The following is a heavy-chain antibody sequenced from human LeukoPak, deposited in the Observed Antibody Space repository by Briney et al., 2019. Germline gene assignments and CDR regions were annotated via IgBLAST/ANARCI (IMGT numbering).Heavy chain of an antibody. V-gene: IGHV3-30-3*01. D-gene: IGHD3-10*01. J-gene: IGHJ5*02. CDR3: PKDLTSDFGGAFDP. CDR1: RFTFSSYA. CDR2: ISYDGSNK. Sequence: GGSLRLSCAASRFTFSSYAMHWVRQAPGKGLEWVAVISYDGSNKYYADSVKGRFTISRDNAKNSLYLQMNSLRAEDTAVYYCPKDLTSDFGGAFDPWGQGTLVTVSS.